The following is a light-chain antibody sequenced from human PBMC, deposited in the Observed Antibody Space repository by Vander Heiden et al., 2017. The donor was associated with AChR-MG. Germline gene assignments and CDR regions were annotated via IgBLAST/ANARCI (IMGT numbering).Light chain of an antibody. CDR1: QDISNY. CDR3: QQYVNLPLT. V-gene: IGKV1-33*01. CDR2: DAS. J-gene: IGKJ4*01. Sequence: EIQMTQSPSSLSAYVGDRVTITCQASQDISNYLNWYQQKPGKAPKLLIYDASNLETGVPSRFSGSGSGTDFTFTISSLQPEDIATYYCQQYVNLPLTFGGGTKVEIK.